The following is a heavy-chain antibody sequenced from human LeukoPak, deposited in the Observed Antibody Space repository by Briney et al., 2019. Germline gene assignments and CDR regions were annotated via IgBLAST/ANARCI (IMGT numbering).Heavy chain of an antibody. CDR3: ARASEGITGTAGFDP. CDR2: INPSGGST. D-gene: IGHD1-20*01. V-gene: IGHV1-46*01. Sequence: ASVKVSCKASGYTFTSYYMHWVRQAPGQGLEWMGIINPSGGSTSYAQKFQGRVTVTRDMSTSTVYMELSSLRSEDTAVYYCARASEGITGTAGFDPWGQGTLVTVS. CDR1: GYTFTSYY. J-gene: IGHJ5*02.